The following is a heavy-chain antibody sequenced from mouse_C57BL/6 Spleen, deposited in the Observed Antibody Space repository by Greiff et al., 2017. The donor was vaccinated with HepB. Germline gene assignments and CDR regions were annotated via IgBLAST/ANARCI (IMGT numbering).Heavy chain of an antibody. J-gene: IGHJ4*01. CDR3: ARWGFEGYAMDY. CDR2: ISSGSSTI. CDR1: GFTFSDYG. Sequence: EVKVVESGGGLVKPGGSLKLSCAASGFTFSDYGMHWVRQAPEKGLEWVAYISSGSSTIYYADTVKGRFTISRDNAKNTLFLQMTSLRSEDTAMYYCARWGFEGYAMDYWGQGTSVTVSS. V-gene: IGHV5-17*01.